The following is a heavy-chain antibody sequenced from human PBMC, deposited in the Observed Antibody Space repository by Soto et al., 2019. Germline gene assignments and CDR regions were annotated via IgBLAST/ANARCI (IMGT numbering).Heavy chain of an antibody. Sequence: PGGSLRLSCTASGFTFGDYAMSWFRQAPGKGLEWVGFIRSKAYGGTTEYAASVKGRFTISRDDSKSIAYLQMNSLKTEDTAVYYSAGDNFGYHYARSCTFDYWGQGTLVTVSS. J-gene: IGHJ4*02. CDR1: GFTFGDYA. V-gene: IGHV3-49*03. D-gene: IGHD2-15*01. CDR2: IRSKAYGGTT. CDR3: AGDNFGYHYARSCTFDY.